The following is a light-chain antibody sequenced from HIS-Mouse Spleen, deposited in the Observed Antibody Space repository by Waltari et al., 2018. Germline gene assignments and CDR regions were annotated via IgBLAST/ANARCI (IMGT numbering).Light chain of an antibody. Sequence: QSALTQPASVSGSPGQSITISCTGTSSDVGSYNLVSWYQQHPVKAPKPMIYEGSKRPSGVSNRFSGSKSGNTASLTISGLQAEDEADYYCCSYAGSSTSVVFGGGTKLTVL. CDR2: EGS. V-gene: IGLV2-23*01. J-gene: IGLJ2*01. CDR1: SSDVGSYNL. CDR3: CSYAGSSTSVV.